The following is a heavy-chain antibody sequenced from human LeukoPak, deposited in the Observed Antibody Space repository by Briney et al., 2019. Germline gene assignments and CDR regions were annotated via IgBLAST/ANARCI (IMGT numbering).Heavy chain of an antibody. V-gene: IGHV3-23*01. CDR2: FSGSGGST. J-gene: IGHJ3*02. CDR1: GFTFSSQT. CDR3: ARGSVGGEAFDI. Sequence: TGGSLRLSCAASGFTFSSQTMSWVRQAPGKGLEWVSAFSGSGGSTYYADSVKGRFTISRDNSKNTLYLQMNSLRAEDTAVYYCARGSVGGEAFDIWGQGTMVTVSS. D-gene: IGHD3-10*01.